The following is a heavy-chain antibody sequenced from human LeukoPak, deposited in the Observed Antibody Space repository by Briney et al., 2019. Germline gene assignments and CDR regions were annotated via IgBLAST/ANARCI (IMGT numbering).Heavy chain of an antibody. CDR2: ISSSSSTI. V-gene: IGHV3-48*04. D-gene: IGHD2-15*01. CDR1: GFTFSTYS. CDR3: ARDGYCSGGSCYSATDY. Sequence: GGSLRLSCGASGFTFSTYSMNWVRQAPGKGLEWVSYISSSSSTIYFADSVKGRFTISRDNAKNSLFLQMNSLRAEDTAVYYCARDGYCSGGSCYSATDYWGQGTLVTVSS. J-gene: IGHJ4*02.